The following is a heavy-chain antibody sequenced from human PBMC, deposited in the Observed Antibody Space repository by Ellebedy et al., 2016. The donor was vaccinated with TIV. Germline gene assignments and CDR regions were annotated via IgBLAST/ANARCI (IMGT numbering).Heavy chain of an antibody. V-gene: IGHV3-7*01. CDR3: SSHVDTSMTH. D-gene: IGHD5-18*01. CDR1: GFTFANYW. Sequence: GGSLRLXXAGSGFTFANYWMNWVRQAPGKGLEWVANIKQDGSEKHYVDSVKGRFTISRDNAKSPLYLQMNSLRLEDTALYYCSSHVDTSMTHWGQGTLVTVSS. J-gene: IGHJ4*02. CDR2: IKQDGSEK.